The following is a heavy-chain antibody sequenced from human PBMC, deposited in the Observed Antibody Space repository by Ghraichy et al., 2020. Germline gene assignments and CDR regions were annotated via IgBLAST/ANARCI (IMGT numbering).Heavy chain of an antibody. D-gene: IGHD6-13*01. CDR2: ISSSGSTI. J-gene: IGHJ6*02. CDR1: GFTFSDYY. Sequence: GGSLRLSCAASGFTFSDYYMSWIRQAPGKGLEWVSYISSSGSTIYYADSVKGRFTISRDNAKNSLYLQMNSLRAEDTAVYYCAGDLPPQLTLVYYYYYGMDVWGQGTTVTVSS. V-gene: IGHV3-11*01. CDR3: AGDLPPQLTLVYYYYYGMDV.